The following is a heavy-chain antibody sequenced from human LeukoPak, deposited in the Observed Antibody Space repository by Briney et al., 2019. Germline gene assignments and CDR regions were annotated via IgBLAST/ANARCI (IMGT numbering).Heavy chain of an antibody. CDR2: IYHSGST. CDR1: GGSISSGGYY. CDR3: ARVSLSSSSANYYYYYMDV. J-gene: IGHJ6*03. V-gene: IGHV4-30-2*01. Sequence: SETLSLTCTVSGGSISSGGYYWSWIRQPPGKGLEWIGYIYHSGSTYYNPSLESRVTISVDRSKNQFSLKLSSVTAADTAVYYCARVSLSSSSANYYYYYMDVWGKGTTVTASS. D-gene: IGHD6-6*01.